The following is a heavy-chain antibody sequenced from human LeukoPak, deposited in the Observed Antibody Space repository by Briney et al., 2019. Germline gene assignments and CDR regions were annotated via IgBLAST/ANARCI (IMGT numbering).Heavy chain of an antibody. CDR1: GYTFTSYD. V-gene: IGHV1-8*01. D-gene: IGHD2-15*01. CDR3: ARGLGYCSDGTCPPLTS. Sequence: ASVKVSCKASGYTFTSYDINWVRQATGQGLEWMGWMNPNSGNTGYAQKFQGRVAMTRNSSISTAYMELSSLRSEDTAVYYCARGLGYCSDGTCPPLTSGAQGPRATVS. J-gene: IGHJ4*02. CDR2: MNPNSGNT.